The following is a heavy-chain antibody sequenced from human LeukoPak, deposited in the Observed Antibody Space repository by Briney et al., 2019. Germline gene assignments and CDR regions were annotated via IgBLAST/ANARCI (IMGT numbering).Heavy chain of an antibody. J-gene: IGHJ4*02. CDR3: ARDNDFDY. Sequence: ASVKVSCKASGYTFTGYYMHWVRQAPGQGLEWMGWINPNSGGTNYAQKFQGRVTMTRDTSISTVYMELSSLGSEDTAVYYCARDNDFDYWGQGTLVTVSS. CDR2: INPNSGGT. V-gene: IGHV1-2*02. D-gene: IGHD2-8*01. CDR1: GYTFTGYY.